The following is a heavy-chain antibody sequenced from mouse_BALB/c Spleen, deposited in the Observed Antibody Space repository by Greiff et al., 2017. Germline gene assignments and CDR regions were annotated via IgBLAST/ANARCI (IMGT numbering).Heavy chain of an antibody. CDR1: GFAFSSYD. V-gene: IGHV5-12-1*01. CDR2: ISSGGGST. CDR3: ARQSDAYYFDY. J-gene: IGHJ2*01. Sequence: EVKLVESGGGLVKPGGSLKLSCAASGFAFSSYDMSWVRQTPEKRLEWVAYISSGGGSTYYPDTVKGRFTISRDNAKNTLYLQMSSLKSEDTAMYYCARQSDAYYFDYWGQGTTLTVSS.